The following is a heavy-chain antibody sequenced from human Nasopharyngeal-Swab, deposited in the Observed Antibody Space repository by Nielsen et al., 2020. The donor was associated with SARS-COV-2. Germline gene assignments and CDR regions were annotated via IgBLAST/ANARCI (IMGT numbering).Heavy chain of an antibody. D-gene: IGHD3-3*01. CDR3: ARTPDGNYDFWSGYYTAYFDY. CDR2: IYSGGST. CDR1: GFTVSSNY. J-gene: IGHJ4*02. Sequence: GESLKISCAASGFTVSSNYMSWVRQAPGKGLEWVSVIYSGGSTYYADSVKGRFTISRDISKNTLYLQMNSLRAEDTAVYYCARTPDGNYDFWSGYYTAYFDYWGQGTLVTVSS. V-gene: IGHV3-53*01.